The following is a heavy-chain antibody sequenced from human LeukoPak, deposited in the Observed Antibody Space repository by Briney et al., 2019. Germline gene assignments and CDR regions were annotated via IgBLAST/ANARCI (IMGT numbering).Heavy chain of an antibody. V-gene: IGHV4-59*01. Sequence: PSETLSLNCTVSGGPIRNFYWSWVRQIPGKGLEWIGYVYYKGNTDYNPSLKSRVSISVDMSKSQFSLKLNSVTAADTAVYYCTRDEARVLDYWGQGILVTVSS. J-gene: IGHJ4*02. CDR2: VYYKGNT. CDR3: TRDEARVLDY. CDR1: GGPIRNFY.